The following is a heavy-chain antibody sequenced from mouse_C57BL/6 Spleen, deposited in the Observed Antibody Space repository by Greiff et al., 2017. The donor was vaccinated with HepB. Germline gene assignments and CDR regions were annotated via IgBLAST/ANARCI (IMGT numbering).Heavy chain of an antibody. CDR2: ISSGSSTI. D-gene: IGHD1-1*01. Sequence: EVHLVESGGGLVKPGGSLKLSCAASGFTFCDYGMHWVRQAPEKGLEWVAYISSGSSTIYYADTVKGRFTISRDNAKNTLFLQMTSLRSEDTAMYYCARDYYGSRGAMDYWGQGTSVTVSS. V-gene: IGHV5-17*01. CDR3: ARDYYGSRGAMDY. J-gene: IGHJ4*01. CDR1: GFTFCDYG.